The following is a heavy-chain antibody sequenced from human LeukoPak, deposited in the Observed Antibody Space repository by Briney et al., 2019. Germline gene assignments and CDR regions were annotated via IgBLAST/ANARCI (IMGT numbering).Heavy chain of an antibody. V-gene: IGHV4-59*01. CDR1: GGSISSYY. D-gene: IGHD2-21*02. CDR2: IYYSGST. CDR3: ASSYCGGDCALYYYYGMDV. J-gene: IGHJ6*02. Sequence: PSETLPLTCTVCGGSISSYYWSWIRPPPGKGVEWVGYIYYSGSTNYTPSLKSRVPISVDTSKNQFSLKLSSVTAADTAVYYCASSYCGGDCALYYYYGMDVWGQGTTVTVSS.